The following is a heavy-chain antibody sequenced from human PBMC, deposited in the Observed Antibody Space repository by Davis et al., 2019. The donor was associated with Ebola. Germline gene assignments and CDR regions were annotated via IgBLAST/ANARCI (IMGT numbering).Heavy chain of an antibody. CDR3: AREKALRPRGFDP. J-gene: IGHJ5*02. CDR1: GGSISSYY. Sequence: MPSETLSLTCTVSGGSISSYYWNWIRQPPGKGLEWIGYIYYSGSTNYNPSLKSRVTISVDTSKNQFSLKLSSVTAADTAVYYCAREKALRPRGFDPWGQGTLVTVSS. CDR2: IYYSGST. V-gene: IGHV4-59*12. D-gene: IGHD3-3*01.